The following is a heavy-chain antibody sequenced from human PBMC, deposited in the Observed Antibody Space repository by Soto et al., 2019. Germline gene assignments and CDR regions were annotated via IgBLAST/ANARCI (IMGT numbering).Heavy chain of an antibody. CDR1: GYTFTGYQ. V-gene: IGHV1-2*02. J-gene: IGHJ4*02. D-gene: IGHD2-21*01. CDR3: ARGQYIVSPEN. CDR2: INPNSGGT. Sequence: ASVKVSCKASGYTFTGYQMHWVRQAPGQGLEWMGWINPNSGGTNYAQKFQGRVTMTRDMSITTAYMELNRLTSDDTAVYYCARGQYIVSPENWGQGTLVTVSS.